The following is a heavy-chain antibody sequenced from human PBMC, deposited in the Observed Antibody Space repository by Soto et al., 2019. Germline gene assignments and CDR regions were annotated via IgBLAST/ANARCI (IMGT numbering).Heavy chain of an antibody. Sequence: GASVKVSCKASGYTFTSYAMHWVRQAPGQRLEWMGWISAYNGNTNYAQKLQGRVTMTTDTSTSTAYMELRSLRSDDTAVYYCARWGMIVVTDAFDIWGQGTMVTVSS. J-gene: IGHJ3*02. CDR2: ISAYNGNT. V-gene: IGHV1-18*01. D-gene: IGHD3-22*01. CDR1: GYTFTSYA. CDR3: ARWGMIVVTDAFDI.